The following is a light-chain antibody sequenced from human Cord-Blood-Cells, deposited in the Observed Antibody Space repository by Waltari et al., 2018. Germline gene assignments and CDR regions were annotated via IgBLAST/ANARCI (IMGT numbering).Light chain of an antibody. CDR3: QVWDSSSDHYVV. CDR1: NIGRKI. V-gene: IGLV3-21*03. CDR2: DDS. J-gene: IGLJ2*01. Sequence: SYVLTQPPSVSVAPGKTARITCGGNNIGRKIVPWNQQKPGQAPVLVVYDDSDRPSGIPERFSGSNSGNTATLTISRVEAGDEADYYCQVWDSSSDHYVVFGGGTKLTVL.